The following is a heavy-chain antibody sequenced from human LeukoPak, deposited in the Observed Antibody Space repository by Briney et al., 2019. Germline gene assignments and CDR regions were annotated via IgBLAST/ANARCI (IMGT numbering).Heavy chain of an antibody. CDR2: ISGSGRTI. Sequence: GGSLRLSCVASGFTFSTYNMNWVRQTPEKGLEWLSYISGSGRTIYYRDSMKGRFTISRDNAKNSLYLQMNSLRDEDTALYFCARKSHFDNWGQGTLVIVSS. J-gene: IGHJ4*02. CDR3: ARKSHFDN. V-gene: IGHV3-48*02. CDR1: GFTFSTYN.